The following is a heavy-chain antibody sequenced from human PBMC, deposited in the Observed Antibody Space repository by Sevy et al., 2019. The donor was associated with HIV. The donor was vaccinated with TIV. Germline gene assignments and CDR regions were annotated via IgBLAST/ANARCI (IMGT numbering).Heavy chain of an antibody. D-gene: IGHD3-22*01. J-gene: IGHJ3*02. CDR2: ISSSSSYI. CDR3: ARDAALSNYYDSSGYPNAVDI. V-gene: IGHV3-21*01. Sequence: GGSLRLSCAASGFTFSSYSMNWVRQAPGKGLEWVSSISSSSSYIYYADSVKGRFTISRDNAKNSLYLQMNSLSAEDTAVYYCARDAALSNYYDSSGYPNAVDIWGQGTMVTVSS. CDR1: GFTFSSYS.